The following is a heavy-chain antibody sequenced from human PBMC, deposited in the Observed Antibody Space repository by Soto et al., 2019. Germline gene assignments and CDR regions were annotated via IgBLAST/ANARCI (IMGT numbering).Heavy chain of an antibody. V-gene: IGHV4-34*01. CDR2: VNDSGST. CDR1: GGSFTGNY. Sequence: PSETLSLTCAVYGGSFTGNYRSWIRQPPGKGLEWIGEVNDSGSTNFNPSLKSRVTISVDTSKKQFTLKLTSVTAADTPVYYCATDSATSYFGMDVWGHGTTVTVSS. CDR3: ATDSATSYFGMDV. D-gene: IGHD1-26*01. J-gene: IGHJ6*02.